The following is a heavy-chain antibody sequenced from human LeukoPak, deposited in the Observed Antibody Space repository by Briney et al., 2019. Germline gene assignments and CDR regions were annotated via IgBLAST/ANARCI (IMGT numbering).Heavy chain of an antibody. Sequence: GGSLRLSCAASGFTFSTYSMNWVRQAPGKGLEWVSYISSSGSTIYYADSVKGRFTISRDNAKNSLYLQMNSLRAEDTAVYYCARGGDTISHFDYWGQGTLVTVSS. CDR3: ARGGDTISHFDY. D-gene: IGHD3-9*01. J-gene: IGHJ4*02. V-gene: IGHV3-48*04. CDR1: GFTFSTYS. CDR2: ISSSGSTI.